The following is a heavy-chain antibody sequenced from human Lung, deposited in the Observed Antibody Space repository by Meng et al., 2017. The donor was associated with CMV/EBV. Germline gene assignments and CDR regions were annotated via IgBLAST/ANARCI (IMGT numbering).Heavy chain of an antibody. D-gene: IGHD3-3*01. V-gene: IGHV3-11*04. Sequence: GGSLRLSXXXSCFTFSDYYMTWVRRAPGKGLEWISYISSSGDIILYADSVKGRFTISRDNAEKSLYLQMNSLRAEDTALYFCARCKIYDFSFYGMDVWGQRTTVTVSS. CDR3: ARCKIYDFSFYGMDV. CDR1: CFTFSDYY. J-gene: IGHJ6*02. CDR2: ISSSGDII.